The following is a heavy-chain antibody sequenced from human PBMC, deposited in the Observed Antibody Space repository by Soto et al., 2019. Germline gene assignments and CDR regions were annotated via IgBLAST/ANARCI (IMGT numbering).Heavy chain of an antibody. CDR2: ISYYRGSI. Sequence: EVQLVESGGGLVQPGRSLRLSCAASGFRFDDYGMHWVRQVPGKGLEWVSGISYYRGSIGYADSVKGRFTISRDNAKNSLYLQMNSLRAEDTALYFCAKSIGGTANGMDVWGQGTTVTVSS. D-gene: IGHD2-15*01. J-gene: IGHJ6*02. V-gene: IGHV3-9*01. CDR1: GFRFDDYG. CDR3: AKSIGGTANGMDV.